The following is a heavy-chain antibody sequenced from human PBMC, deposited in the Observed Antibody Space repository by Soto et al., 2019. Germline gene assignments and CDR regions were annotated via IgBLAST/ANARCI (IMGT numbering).Heavy chain of an antibody. Sequence: SGPTLVNPTQTLTLTCTFSGFSLSTSGVNVGWIRQPPGKALEWLALIYWNDDKRYSPSLKSRLTIAKDTSKNRVFLTMTNMDPVDTATYYCAHRLHYYGSGSSHFDPRGQGTLVTVSS. V-gene: IGHV2-5*01. CDR2: IYWNDDK. J-gene: IGHJ5*02. CDR1: GFSLSTSGVN. D-gene: IGHD3-10*01. CDR3: AHRLHYYGSGSSHFDP.